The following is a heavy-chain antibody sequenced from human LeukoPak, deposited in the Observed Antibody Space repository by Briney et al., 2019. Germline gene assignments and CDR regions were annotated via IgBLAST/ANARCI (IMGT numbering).Heavy chain of an antibody. J-gene: IGHJ4*02. CDR3: AKGRRSSFFDY. Sequence: ASVKVSCKASGYTFTTYDINWVRQAPGQGLEWMGWISTYNGNTNYVQKLQGRVTMTIDTSTTTAYMELRSLRSDDTAVYYCAKGRRSSFFDYWGQGTLVTVSS. CDR1: GYTFTTYD. CDR2: ISTYNGNT. V-gene: IGHV1-18*01.